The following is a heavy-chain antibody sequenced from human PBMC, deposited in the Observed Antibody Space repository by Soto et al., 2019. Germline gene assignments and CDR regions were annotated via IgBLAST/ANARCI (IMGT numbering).Heavy chain of an antibody. CDR2: ISGSGGST. V-gene: IGHV3-23*01. CDR3: ATLPANSNYVP. Sequence: GGSLRLSCAASGFTFSSNAMSWVRQAPGKGLEWVSAISGSGGSTYYADSVKGRFTISRDNSKNTLYLQMNSLRAEDTAVYYCATLPANSNYVPWGQGTLVTVSS. J-gene: IGHJ5*02. CDR1: GFTFSSNA. D-gene: IGHD4-4*01.